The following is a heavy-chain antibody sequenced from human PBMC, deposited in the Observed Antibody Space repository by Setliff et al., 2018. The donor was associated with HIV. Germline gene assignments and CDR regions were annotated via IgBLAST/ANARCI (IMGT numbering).Heavy chain of an antibody. D-gene: IGHD3-3*01. J-gene: IGHJ3*02. Sequence: ASVKVSCKASGNIFTTYGISWVRQAPGQGLEWMGWISASNDNTNYAQKFQGRVTMTTDTSTNTAYIELRSLRSDDTAVYYCAKDQDGLQFLEWLQPTFDIWGQGTMVTVSS. CDR2: ISASNDNT. V-gene: IGHV1-18*01. CDR3: AKDQDGLQFLEWLQPTFDI. CDR1: GNIFTTYG.